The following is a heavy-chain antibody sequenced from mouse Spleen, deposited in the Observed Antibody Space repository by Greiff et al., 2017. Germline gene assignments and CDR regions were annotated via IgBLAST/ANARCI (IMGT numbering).Heavy chain of an antibody. D-gene: IGHD1-1*01. V-gene: IGHV1-72*01. CDR3: ARSEATVVAKGWYFDV. CDR1: GYTFTSYW. Sequence: VQLQQSGAELVKPGASVKLSCKASGYTFTSYWMHWVKQRPGRGLEWIGRIDPNSGGTKYNEKFKSKATLTVDKPSSTAYMQLSSLTSEDFAVYYCARSEATVVAKGWYFDVWGAGTTVTVSS. CDR2: IDPNSGGT. J-gene: IGHJ1*01.